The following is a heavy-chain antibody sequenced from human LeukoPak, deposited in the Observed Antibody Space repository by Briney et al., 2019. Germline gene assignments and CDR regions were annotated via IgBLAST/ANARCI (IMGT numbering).Heavy chain of an antibody. V-gene: IGHV1-46*01. D-gene: IGHD2/OR15-2a*01. CDR2: INPSGGST. CDR3: AKDSREVDLGSVLLYYFDY. CDR1: GYTFTSYY. J-gene: IGHJ4*02. Sequence: ASVKVSCTASGYTFTSYYMHWVRQAPGQGLEWMGIINPSGGSTSYAQKFQGRVTMTRDTSTSTVYMELSSLRSEDTAVYYCAKDSREVDLGSVLLYYFDYWGQGTLVTVSS.